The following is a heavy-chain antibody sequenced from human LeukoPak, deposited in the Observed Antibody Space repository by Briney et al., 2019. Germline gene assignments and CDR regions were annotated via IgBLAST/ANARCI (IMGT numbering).Heavy chain of an antibody. V-gene: IGHV1-69*04. CDR1: GGTFSSYT. J-gene: IGHJ5*02. CDR2: IIPTLGIA. Sequence: GSSVKVSCKASGGTFSSYTISWVRQAPGQGLEWMGRIIPTLGIANYAQKFQGRVTITADKSTSTAYMELSSLRSEDTAVYYCARDHAGGYDFSNWFDPWGQGTLATVSS. D-gene: IGHD3-3*01. CDR3: ARDHAGGYDFSNWFDP.